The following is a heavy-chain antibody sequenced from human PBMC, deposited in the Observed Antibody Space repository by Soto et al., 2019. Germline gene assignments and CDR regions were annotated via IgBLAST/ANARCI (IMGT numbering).Heavy chain of an antibody. CDR2: INQSGST. J-gene: IGHJ6*02. Sequence: SETLSLTCAVYGGSFSCYYWSWIRQPPGKGLEWIGEINQSGSTNYNPSLKSRVTISVDTSKNQFSLKLSSVTAADTAVYYCARDGYSYGYGAVRYYYGMDVWGQGTTVTVS. V-gene: IGHV4-34*01. CDR3: ARDGYSYGYGAVRYYYGMDV. CDR1: GGSFSCYY. D-gene: IGHD5-18*01.